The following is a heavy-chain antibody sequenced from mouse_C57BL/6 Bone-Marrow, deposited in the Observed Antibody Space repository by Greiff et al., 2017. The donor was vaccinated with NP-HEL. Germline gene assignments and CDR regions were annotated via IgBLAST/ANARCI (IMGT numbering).Heavy chain of an antibody. Sequence: EVNVVESGGGLVKPGGSLKLSCAASGFTFSDYGMHWVRQAPEKGLEWVAYISSGSSTIYYADTVKGRFTISRDNAKNTLVLQMTSLRSEDTAMYYCASLYSNYVDYAMDYWGQGTSVTVSS. CDR2: ISSGSSTI. CDR3: ASLYSNYVDYAMDY. V-gene: IGHV5-17*01. CDR1: GFTFSDYG. J-gene: IGHJ4*01. D-gene: IGHD2-5*01.